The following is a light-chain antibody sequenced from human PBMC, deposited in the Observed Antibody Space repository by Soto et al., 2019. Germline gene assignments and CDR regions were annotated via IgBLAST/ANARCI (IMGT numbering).Light chain of an antibody. CDR1: QGVSNY. CDR2: DAF. CDR3: QQRSNPLT. V-gene: IGKV3D-11*01. Sequence: EIVLTQSLATLSLSPGERATLSCRASQGVSNYLAWYQQKPGQAPRLLIYDAFNRATGIPDRFSGSGPGTDFTLTISSLEPEDFAVYYCQQRSNPLTFGGGTKVDIK. J-gene: IGKJ4*01.